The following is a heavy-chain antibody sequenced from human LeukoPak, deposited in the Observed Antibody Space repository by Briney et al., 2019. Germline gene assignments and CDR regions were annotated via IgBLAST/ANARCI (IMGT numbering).Heavy chain of an antibody. CDR1: GFTLRYYQ. J-gene: IGHJ6*02. Sequence: PGGSLRLSCATSGFTLRYYQMNWVRQAPGKGLEWVSYINVVNGAIYYADSVKGRFTISRDNAKNSLYLQMNSLRAEDTAVYYCARAGYYDFWSGVALDYYYYGMDVWGQGTTVTVSS. D-gene: IGHD3-3*01. CDR2: INVVNGAI. V-gene: IGHV3-21*05. CDR3: ARAGYYDFWSGVALDYYYYGMDV.